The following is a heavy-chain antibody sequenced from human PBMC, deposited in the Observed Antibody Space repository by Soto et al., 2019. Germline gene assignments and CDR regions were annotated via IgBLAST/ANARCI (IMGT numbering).Heavy chain of an antibody. CDR3: AKDGRDHKLGDDALDI. V-gene: IGHV3-9*03. D-gene: IGHD7-27*01. J-gene: IGHJ3*02. CDR2: ISWNSGTI. Sequence: EVQLVESGGGLVQPGRSLRLSCAASGFTFDDYAMHWVRQAPGKGLEWVSGISWNSGTIGYADSVKGRFTISRDNAKNCLYLQMNSLRVEDMALYYCAKDGRDHKLGDDALDIWGQGTMVTVS. CDR1: GFTFDDYA.